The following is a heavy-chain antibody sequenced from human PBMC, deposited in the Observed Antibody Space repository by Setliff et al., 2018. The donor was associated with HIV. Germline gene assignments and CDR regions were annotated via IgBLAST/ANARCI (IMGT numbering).Heavy chain of an antibody. CDR2: IYYSGST. CDR3: ASTYYYDSLHFHH. CDR1: GGSISSGGYY. Sequence: SETLSLTCTVSGGSISSGGYYWSWIRQHPGKGLEWIGYIYYSGSTYYNPSLKSRVTMSVDTSKNQFSLKLSSVTAADTAVYYCASTYYYDSLHFHHWGQGTLVTVSS. J-gene: IGHJ1*01. D-gene: IGHD3-22*01. V-gene: IGHV4-31*03.